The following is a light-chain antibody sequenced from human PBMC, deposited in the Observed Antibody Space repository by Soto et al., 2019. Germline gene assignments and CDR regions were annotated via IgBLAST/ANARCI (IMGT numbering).Light chain of an antibody. CDR2: GAS. V-gene: IGKV3D-15*01. CDR1: QSINRD. Sequence: EIVMTQSPATLSVSPGESATLSCRASQSINRDLAWYVQKPGQAPRRVIYGASTWGTGVPPRFTGSGSGTEFNLTISGLQSEDFALYSCHQYNSWPITFGQGTRLENK. J-gene: IGKJ5*01. CDR3: HQYNSWPIT.